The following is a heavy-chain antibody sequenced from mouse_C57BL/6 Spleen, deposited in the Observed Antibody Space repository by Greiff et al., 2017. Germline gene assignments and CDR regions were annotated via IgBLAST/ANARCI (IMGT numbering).Heavy chain of an antibody. CDR2: ISSGSSTI. Sequence: EVKLVESGGGLVKPGGSLKLSCAASGFTFSDYGMHWVRQAPEKGLEWVAYISSGSSTIYYADTVKGRFTIARDNAKNPQFLQMTSLRSEDTAMYYCARGRLSWYFDVWGTGTTVTVSS. V-gene: IGHV5-17*01. J-gene: IGHJ1*03. CDR1: GFTFSDYG. CDR3: ARGRLSWYFDV.